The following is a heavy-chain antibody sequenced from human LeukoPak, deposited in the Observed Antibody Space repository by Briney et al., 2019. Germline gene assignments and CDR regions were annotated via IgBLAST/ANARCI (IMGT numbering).Heavy chain of an antibody. Sequence: SETLSLTCTVSGGSISSSSYYWGWTRQPPGKGLEWIGSIYYSGSTYYNPSLKSRVTISVDTSSNQFSLKLSSVTAADTAVYYCARCVYYDFWSGYNPATFDYWGQGTLVTVSS. CDR1: GGSISSSSYY. CDR3: ARCVYYDFWSGYNPATFDY. J-gene: IGHJ4*02. CDR2: IYYSGST. V-gene: IGHV4-39*01. D-gene: IGHD3-3*01.